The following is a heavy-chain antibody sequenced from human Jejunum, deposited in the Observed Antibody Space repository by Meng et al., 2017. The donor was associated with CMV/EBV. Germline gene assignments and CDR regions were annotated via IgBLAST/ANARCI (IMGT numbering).Heavy chain of an antibody. CDR3: AHVVGGYYPSRPDF. CDR2: IYWDNDK. CDR1: AFSRSTSGVG. D-gene: IGHD1-26*01. J-gene: IGHJ4*02. Sequence: QFTLNESCPSRVKPPQTLALSCTFPAFSRSTSGVGVGSIRQSPGKALEWLAVIYWDNDKRYSPSLKNRLTITKDTSKNQVVLTMTNMDPVDSGTYYCAHVVGGYYPSRPDFWGQGTLVTVSS. V-gene: IGHV2-5*02.